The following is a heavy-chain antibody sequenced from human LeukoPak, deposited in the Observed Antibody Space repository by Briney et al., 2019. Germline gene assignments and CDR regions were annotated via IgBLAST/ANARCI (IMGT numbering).Heavy chain of an antibody. CDR3: AREYCSSANCYGTFDY. D-gene: IGHD2-2*01. CDR1: GFIFSAYS. CDR2: ISSGSTTI. J-gene: IGHJ4*02. Sequence: PGGSLRLSCAASGFIFSAYSMNWVRQAPGKGLEWVSYISSGSTTIYYADSVKGRLTVSRDNAKNSLYLQMNSLRDEDTAVYYCAREYCSSANCYGTFDYWGQGTLVTVSS. V-gene: IGHV3-48*02.